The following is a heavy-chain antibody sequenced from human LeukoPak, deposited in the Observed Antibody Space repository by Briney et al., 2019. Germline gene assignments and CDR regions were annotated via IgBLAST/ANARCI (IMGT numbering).Heavy chain of an antibody. CDR3: ARDQGPHYCSSTSCWERGAFDI. CDR2: IIPILDIA. J-gene: IGHJ3*02. D-gene: IGHD2-2*01. Sequence: ASVKVSCKASGGTFSSYAISWVRQAPGQGLEWMGRIIPILDIANYAQKFQGRITITADKSTSTAYMELSSLRSEDTAVYYCARDQGPHYCSSTSCWERGAFDIWGQGTMVTVSS. CDR1: GGTFSSYA. V-gene: IGHV1-69*04.